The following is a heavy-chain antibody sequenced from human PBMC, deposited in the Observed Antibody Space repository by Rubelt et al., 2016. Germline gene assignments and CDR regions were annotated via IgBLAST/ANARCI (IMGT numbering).Heavy chain of an antibody. V-gene: IGHV1-46*01. CDR1: GYTFTSYY. CDR2: INPSGGST. D-gene: IGHD3-3*01. Sequence: QVQLVQSGAEVKKPGASVKVSCKASGYTFTSYYMHWVRQAPGQGLEWMGIINPSGGSTSYQQKFQGRVTMTRETSTSTVYMGLSSLRSEDTAVYYCARSPRYDFEDNWFDPWGQGTLATVSS. CDR3: ARSPRYDFEDNWFDP. J-gene: IGHJ5*02.